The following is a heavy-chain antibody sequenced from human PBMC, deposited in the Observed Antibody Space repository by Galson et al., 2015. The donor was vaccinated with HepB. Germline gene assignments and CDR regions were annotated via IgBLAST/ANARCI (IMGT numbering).Heavy chain of an antibody. CDR1: GFTVSSNY. Sequence: SLRLSCAASGFTVSSNYMSWVRQAPGKGLEWVSVIYSGGSTYYADPVKGRFTISRDNSKNTLYLQMNSLRAEDTAVYYCASRYSSSWFYYYYGMDVWGQGTTVTVSS. CDR3: ASRYSSSWFYYYYGMDV. V-gene: IGHV3-53*01. CDR2: IYSGGST. D-gene: IGHD6-13*01. J-gene: IGHJ6*02.